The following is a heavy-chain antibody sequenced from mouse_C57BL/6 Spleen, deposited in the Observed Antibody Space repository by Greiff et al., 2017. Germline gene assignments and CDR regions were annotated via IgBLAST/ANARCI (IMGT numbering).Heavy chain of an antibody. V-gene: IGHV1-82*01. D-gene: IGHD2-5*01. J-gene: IGHJ2*01. CDR3: ARPPLCYSNQYYFDY. Sequence: QVQLKESGPELVKPGASVKISCKASGYAFSSCWMNWVKQRPGKGLEWIGRIYPGDGDTNYNGKFKGKATLTADKSSSTAYMQLSSLTSEDSAVYFCARPPLCYSNQYYFDYWGQGTTLTVSS. CDR2: IYPGDGDT. CDR1: GYAFSSCW.